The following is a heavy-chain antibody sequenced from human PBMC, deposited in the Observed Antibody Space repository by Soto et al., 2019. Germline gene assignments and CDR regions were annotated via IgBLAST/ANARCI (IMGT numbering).Heavy chain of an antibody. D-gene: IGHD3-3*01. J-gene: IGHJ4*02. CDR3: ARAGDYDFWSGAFDY. CDR1: GYTFTSYG. Sequence: GASVKVSCKASGYTFTSYGISWVRQAPGQGLEWVGWISAYNGNTNYAQKLQGRVTMTTDTSTSTAYMELRSLRSDDTAVYYCARAGDYDFWSGAFDYWGQGTLVTVSS. CDR2: ISAYNGNT. V-gene: IGHV1-18*01.